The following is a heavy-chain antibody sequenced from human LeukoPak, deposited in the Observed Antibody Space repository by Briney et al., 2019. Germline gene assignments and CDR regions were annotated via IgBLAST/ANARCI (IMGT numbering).Heavy chain of an antibody. Sequence: GGSLRLSCAASGFTSSDYWMHWVRQAPGKGLEWVARIYSDVRRIKYADSVKGRFTISRDKAKNTLYLQMNALRVEDTAVYYCATSPVISRDWGQGTLVTVSS. CDR1: GFTSSDYW. J-gene: IGHJ4*02. V-gene: IGHV3-74*03. D-gene: IGHD2-21*01. CDR3: ATSPVISRD. CDR2: IYSDVRRI.